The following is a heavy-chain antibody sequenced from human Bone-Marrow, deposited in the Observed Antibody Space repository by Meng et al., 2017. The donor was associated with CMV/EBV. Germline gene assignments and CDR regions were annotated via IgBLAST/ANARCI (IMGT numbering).Heavy chain of an antibody. Sequence: GSLRLSCTVSGGSVSSGSYYWSWIRQPPGKGLEWIGYFYYSGSTNYNPSLKSRVTISVDTSKNQFSLKLSSVTAADTAVYYCARDRRYYDMRRSDYAFDIWGQGTMVTVSS. D-gene: IGHD3-22*01. J-gene: IGHJ3*02. CDR3: ARDRRYYDMRRSDYAFDI. CDR2: FYYSGST. CDR1: GGSVSSGSYY. V-gene: IGHV4-61*01.